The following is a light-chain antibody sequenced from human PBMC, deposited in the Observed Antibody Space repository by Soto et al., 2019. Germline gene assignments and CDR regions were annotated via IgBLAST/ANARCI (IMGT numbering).Light chain of an antibody. CDR3: SSYTSSSTPYV. J-gene: IGLJ1*01. CDR2: EVS. Sequence: LTQPASVSGSPGQSITISCTGTSSDVGGYNYVSWYQQHPGKAPKLMIYEVSNRPSGVSNRFSGSKSGNTASLTISGLQAEDEADYYCSSYTSSSTPYVFGTGTKVTV. V-gene: IGLV2-14*01. CDR1: SSDVGGYNY.